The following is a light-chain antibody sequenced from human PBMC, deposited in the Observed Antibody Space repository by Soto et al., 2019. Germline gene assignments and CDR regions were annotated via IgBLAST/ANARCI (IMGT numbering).Light chain of an antibody. CDR3: CSYAGGFYV. V-gene: IGLV2-11*01. CDR2: DVI. Sequence: QSALTQPRSVSGSPGQSVTISCTGTSIDFCVYNYVSWYQQHPGKAPKLMIFDVIKRPSGVPDRFSGSKSGSTASLTFSGLQADDEADYYCCSYAGGFYVVGTGTKVTVL. J-gene: IGLJ1*01. CDR1: SIDFCVYNY.